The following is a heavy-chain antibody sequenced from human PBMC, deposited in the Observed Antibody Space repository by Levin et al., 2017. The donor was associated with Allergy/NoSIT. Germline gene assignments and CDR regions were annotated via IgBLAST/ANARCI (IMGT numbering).Heavy chain of an antibody. CDR1: GGSFSGYY. V-gene: IGHV4-34*01. CDR2: INHSGST. D-gene: IGHD4-17*01. CDR3: ARCGAGPATVNQHWYFDL. J-gene: IGHJ2*01. Sequence: MTSETLSLTCAVYGGSFSGYYWSWIRQPPGKGLEWIGEINHSGSTNYNPSLKSRVTISVDTSKNQFSLKLNSVTAADTAVYYCARCGAGPATVNQHWYFDLWGRGTLVTVSS.